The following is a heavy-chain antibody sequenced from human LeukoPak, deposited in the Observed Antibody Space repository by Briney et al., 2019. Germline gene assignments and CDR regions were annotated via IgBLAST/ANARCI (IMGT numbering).Heavy chain of an antibody. D-gene: IGHD3-10*01. CDR1: GYTLTELS. J-gene: IGHJ5*02. CDR2: FDPEDGET. CDR3: ATPITMVRGVGYWFDP. V-gene: IGHV1-24*01. Sequence: ASVKVSCKVSGYTLTELSMHWVREAPGKGVEGRGGFDPEDGETIYAQKFQGRVTMTEDTSTDTAYMELSRLRSEDTPVYYCATPITMVRGVGYWFDPWGQGTLVTVSS.